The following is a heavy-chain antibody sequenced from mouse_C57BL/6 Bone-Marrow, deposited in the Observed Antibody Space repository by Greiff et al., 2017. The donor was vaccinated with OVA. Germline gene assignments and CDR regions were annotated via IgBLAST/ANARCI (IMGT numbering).Heavy chain of an antibody. J-gene: IGHJ1*03. CDR2: IYPRDGST. CDR1: GYTFTDHT. D-gene: IGHD1-1*01. Sequence: VKLQQSDAELVKPGASVKISCKVSGYTFTDHTIHWMKQRPEQGLEWIGYIYPRDGSTKYNEKFKGKATLTADKSSSTAYMQLNSLTSEDSAVYFCARKGDYGSSYWYFDVWGTGTTVTVSS. CDR3: ARKGDYGSSYWYFDV. V-gene: IGHV1-78*01.